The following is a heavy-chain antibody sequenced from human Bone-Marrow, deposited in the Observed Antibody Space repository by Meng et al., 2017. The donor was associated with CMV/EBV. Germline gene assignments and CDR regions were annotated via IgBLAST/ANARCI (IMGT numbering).Heavy chain of an antibody. CDR3: AKGGGAAAGTLTAFDI. CDR1: GFTFDDYA. D-gene: IGHD6-13*01. V-gene: IGHV3-9*01. Sequence: GGSLRLSCAASGFTFDDYAMHWVRQAPGKGLEWFSGISWNSGSIGYADSVKGRFTISRDNAKNSLYLQMNSLRAEDTALYYCAKGGGAAAGTLTAFDIWGQGTRVTVSS. CDR2: ISWNSGSI. J-gene: IGHJ3*02.